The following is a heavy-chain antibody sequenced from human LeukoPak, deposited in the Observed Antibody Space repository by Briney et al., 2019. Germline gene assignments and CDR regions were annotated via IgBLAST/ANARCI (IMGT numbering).Heavy chain of an antibody. J-gene: IGHJ3*02. CDR1: GYTFTSYY. V-gene: IGHV1-46*01. CDR2: INPSGGST. CDR3: AASYDSSGYYSYDAFDI. D-gene: IGHD3-22*01. Sequence: ASVKVSCKASGYTFTSYYMHWVRQAPGQGLEWMGIINPSGGSTSYAQKFQERVTITRDMSTSTAYMELSSLRSEDTAVYYCAASYDSSGYYSYDAFDIWGQGTMVTVSS.